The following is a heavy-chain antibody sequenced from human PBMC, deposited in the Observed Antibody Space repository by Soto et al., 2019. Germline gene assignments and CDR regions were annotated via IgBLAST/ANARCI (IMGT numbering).Heavy chain of an antibody. D-gene: IGHD2-21*02. CDR1: GFTFSAYC. CDR3: EKEYRSSAVTATRVYGMDV. CDR2: ISHDGTNK. Sequence: AWVSXRLSCTAAGFTFSAYCMYWFRQAPGKGLEWVAAISHDGTNKYYGDSVRGRFTISRDNSKNTLYLQMNTLRNEDTAVYYCEKEYRSSAVTATRVYGMDVWGQGTTVTVSS. J-gene: IGHJ6*02. V-gene: IGHV3-30*18.